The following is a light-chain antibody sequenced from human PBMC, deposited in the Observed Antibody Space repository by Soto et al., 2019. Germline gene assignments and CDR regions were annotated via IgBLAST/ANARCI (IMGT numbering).Light chain of an antibody. CDR3: QQRSNWPSLT. Sequence: EIVLTQSPGTLSLSPGERATLSCRASQCVGSYLAWYQPRPGQAPRLPISDASNRATGIPARFSGSGSETDFTLTISSLEPEDSAVYYCQQRSNWPSLTFGGGTKVDI. J-gene: IGKJ4*01. V-gene: IGKV3-11*01. CDR2: DAS. CDR1: QCVGSY.